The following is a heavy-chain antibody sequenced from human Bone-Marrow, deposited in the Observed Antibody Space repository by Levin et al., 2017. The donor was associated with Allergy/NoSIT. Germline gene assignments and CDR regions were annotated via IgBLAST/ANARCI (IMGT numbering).Heavy chain of an antibody. CDR3: SKVRVEYSGYEYPDAFDM. J-gene: IGHJ3*02. CDR1: GFSFSTYA. CDR2: ISYDGNYD. V-gene: IGHV3-30*18. D-gene: IGHD5-12*01. Sequence: PGGSLRLSCAASGFSFSTYAMHWGRQPPGKGLEWVAVISYDGNYDYHADSVKGRFTISRDSSQNTLYLQMSSLGIEDTAVYYCSKVRVEYSGYEYPDAFDMWGQGTQVTVSS.